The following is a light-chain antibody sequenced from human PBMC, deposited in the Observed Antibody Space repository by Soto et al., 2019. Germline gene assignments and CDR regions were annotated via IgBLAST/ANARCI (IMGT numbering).Light chain of an antibody. CDR2: DVS. V-gene: IGLV2-18*02. CDR1: SSDVGSSNG. J-gene: IGLJ1*01. CDR3: SSYTSSSTYV. Sequence: QSLLPQPPSVSGCPGKSVTIPCTGTSSDVGSSNGVSWYQQPPGTAPKLMIYDVSNRPSGVPDRFSGSKSGNTASLTISGLQAEDEADYYCSSYTSSSTYVFGTGTKVTVL.